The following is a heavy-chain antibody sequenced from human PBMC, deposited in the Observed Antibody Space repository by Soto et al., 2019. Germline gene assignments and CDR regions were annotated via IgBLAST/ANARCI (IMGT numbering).Heavy chain of an antibody. D-gene: IGHD3-10*01. CDR2: IYWDDDK. CDR3: VHVPFGSGLDY. V-gene: IGHV2-5*02. J-gene: IGHJ4*02. CDR1: GFSVSATEVG. Sequence: QITLRESGPTLVKPTQTLTLTCTVSGFSVSATEVGVGWIRQPPGKALEWLALIYWDDDKRYSASLKSRLTITKDTSKNQVLLTMTNMGPVDTATYYCVHVPFGSGLDYWGQGILVTVSS.